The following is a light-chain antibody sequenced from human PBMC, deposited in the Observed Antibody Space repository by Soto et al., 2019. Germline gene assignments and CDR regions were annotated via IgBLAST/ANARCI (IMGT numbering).Light chain of an antibody. V-gene: IGKV1-39*01. Sequence: DTHMTQSQSSVSASVGDRVTISCRLSQSISSYLNWYQQKPGKAPKLLIYAASSLQSGVPSRFSGSGSGTDFTLTIIRLQPEDFATYYCQQSYSTPRTFGQGTKVDIK. CDR2: AAS. CDR3: QQSYSTPRT. J-gene: IGKJ1*01. CDR1: QSISSY.